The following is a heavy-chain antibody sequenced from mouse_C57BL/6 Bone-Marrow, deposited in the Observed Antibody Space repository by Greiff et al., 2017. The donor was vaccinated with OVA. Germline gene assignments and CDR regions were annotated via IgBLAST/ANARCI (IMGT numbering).Heavy chain of an antibody. CDR2: IDPETGGT. Sequence: VQLQQSGAELVRPGASVTLSCKASGFTFTDYEMHWVKQTPVHGLEWIGAIDPETGGTAYTQKFKGKVILSADKSYSTVFMELRSLTSEDSAVYYCTRGYSNYYAMDYWGQGTSVTVSS. J-gene: IGHJ4*01. CDR3: TRGYSNYYAMDY. D-gene: IGHD2-5*01. V-gene: IGHV1-15*01. CDR1: GFTFTDYE.